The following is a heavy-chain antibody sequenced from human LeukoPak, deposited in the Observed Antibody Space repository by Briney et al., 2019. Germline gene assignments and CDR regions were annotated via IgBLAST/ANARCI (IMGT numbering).Heavy chain of an antibody. V-gene: IGHV3-21*01. CDR1: GFTFSSYS. J-gene: IGHJ4*02. D-gene: IGHD6-19*01. Sequence: GGSLRLSCAASGFTFSSYSMSWVRQAPGKGLEWVSYISSSSSYIYYADSVKRRFTISRDNAKNSLYLQMNSLRAEDTAVYYCARDGYSSGWLFDYWGQGTLVTVSS. CDR2: ISSSSSYI. CDR3: ARDGYSSGWLFDY.